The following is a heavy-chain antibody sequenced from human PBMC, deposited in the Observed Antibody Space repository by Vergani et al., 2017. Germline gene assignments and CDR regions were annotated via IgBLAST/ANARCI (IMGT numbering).Heavy chain of an antibody. D-gene: IGHD2-15*01. V-gene: IGHV3-23*01. CDR1: GFTFNIYA. Sequence: EVRLLESGGGLVQPGGSLRLSCAASGFTFNIYAMSWVRQAPGKGLEWVSTITYNGGRTYYADSVTGRFTISRDNSKNTLFLQLKTLRAEDTGVYFCARDITASVKSPPHPDWFDPWGQGSLVTVSS. CDR3: ARDITASVKSPPHPDWFDP. J-gene: IGHJ5*02. CDR2: ITYNGGRT.